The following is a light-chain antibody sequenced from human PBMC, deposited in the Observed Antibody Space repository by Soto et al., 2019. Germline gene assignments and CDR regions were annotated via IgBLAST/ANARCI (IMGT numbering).Light chain of an antibody. J-gene: IGKJ2*01. CDR1: QSVSSN. CDR2: DAS. CDR3: QQYKSWLYT. Sequence: EIVMTQSPATLSVSPGERATLSSRASQSVSSNLAWYQQQPGQPPRLLIYDASTRATDIPARFSGSGSGTEFTLTISSLQSEDFAVYYCQQYKSWLYTFGQGTKLEIK. V-gene: IGKV3-15*01.